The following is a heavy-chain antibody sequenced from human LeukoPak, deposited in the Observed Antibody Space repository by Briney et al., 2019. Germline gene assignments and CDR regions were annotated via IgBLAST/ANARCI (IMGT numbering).Heavy chain of an antibody. V-gene: IGHV3-30*18. CDR1: GFTFSSYG. D-gene: IGHD3-10*01. CDR2: TSYDGSNK. J-gene: IGHJ4*02. CDR3: AKDLQWFGELLDY. Sequence: GGSLRLSCAASGFTFSSYGMHWVRQAPGKGLEWVAVTSYDGSNKYYADSVKGRFTISRDNSKNTLYPQMNSLRAEDTAVYYCAKDLQWFGELLDYWGQGTLVTVSS.